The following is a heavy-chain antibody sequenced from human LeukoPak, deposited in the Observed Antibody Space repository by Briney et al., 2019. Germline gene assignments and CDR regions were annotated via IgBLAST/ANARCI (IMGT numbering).Heavy chain of an antibody. J-gene: IGHJ4*02. CDR3: ARDSTVTTFYY. CDR2: INPNSGGT. CDR1: GYTFTGYY. Sequence: ASVNVSCTSSGYTFTGYYMHWVRQAPGQGLEWMGWINPNSGGTNYAQKFQGRVTMTRDTSISTAYMELSRLRSDDTAVYYCARDSTVTTFYYWGQGTLVTVSS. V-gene: IGHV1-2*02. D-gene: IGHD4-17*01.